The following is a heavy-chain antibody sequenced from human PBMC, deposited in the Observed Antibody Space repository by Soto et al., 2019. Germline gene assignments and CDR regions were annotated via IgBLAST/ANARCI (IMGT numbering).Heavy chain of an antibody. CDR3: ARASGPLYYYYYYGMDV. D-gene: IGHD3-10*01. J-gene: IGHJ6*02. V-gene: IGHV3-7*01. CDR1: GFTFSSYW. Sequence: PGGSLRLSCAASGFTFSSYWMSWVRQAPGKGLEWVANIKQDGSEKYYVDSVKGRFTISRDNAKNSLHLQMNSLRAEGTAVYYCARASGPLYYYYYYGMDVWGQGTTVTVSS. CDR2: IKQDGSEK.